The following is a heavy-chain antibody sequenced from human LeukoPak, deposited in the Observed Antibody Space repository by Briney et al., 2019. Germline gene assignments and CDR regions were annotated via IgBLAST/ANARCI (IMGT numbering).Heavy chain of an antibody. D-gene: IGHD3-16*01. V-gene: IGHV5-51*01. CDR3: ARHSALIGAI. J-gene: IGHJ4*02. Sequence: GESLKISCKASGYTFTHQWIGWVRQKSGSGLEWMGIIYPRDSDTRYSPSFQGHVTISADTSINTAYLEWSRLEASDTAIYYCARHSALIGAIGGKGTLVSASS. CDR1: GYTFTHQW. CDR2: IYPRDSDT.